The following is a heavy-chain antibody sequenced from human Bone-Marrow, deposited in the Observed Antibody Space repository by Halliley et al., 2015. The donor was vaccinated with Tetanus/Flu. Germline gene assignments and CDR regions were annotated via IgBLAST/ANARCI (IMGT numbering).Heavy chain of an antibody. D-gene: IGHD2-15*01. CDR2: IKEDGSVQ. CDR3: VAGHSFDL. V-gene: IGHV3-7*01. J-gene: IGHJ4*01. CDR1: GFIFSNFW. Sequence: LSLTCAASGFIFSNFWMSWVRQAPGKGLEWVANIKEDGSVQDYVDSVKGRFTISRDNAKNSVYLQMNSLRTEDTAVYHCVAGHSFDLWGHGTSVFVSS.